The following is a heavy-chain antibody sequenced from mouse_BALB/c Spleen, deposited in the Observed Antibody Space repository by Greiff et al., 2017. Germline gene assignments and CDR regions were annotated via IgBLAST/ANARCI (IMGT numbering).Heavy chain of an antibody. CDR3: ADYGSSYDAMDY. V-gene: IGHV14-3*02. D-gene: IGHD1-1*01. J-gene: IGHJ4*01. Sequence: VHVKQSGAELVKPGASVKLSCTASGFNIKDPYMHWVKQRPEQGLEWIGRIDPANGNTKYDPKFQGKATITADTSSNTAYLQLSSLTSEDTAVYYCADYGSSYDAMDYWGQGTTVTVSS. CDR1: GFNIKDPY. CDR2: IDPANGNT.